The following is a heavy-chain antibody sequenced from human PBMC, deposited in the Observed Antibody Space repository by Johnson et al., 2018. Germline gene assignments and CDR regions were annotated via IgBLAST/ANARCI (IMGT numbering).Heavy chain of an antibody. D-gene: IGHD5-18*01. V-gene: IGHV3-13*01. CDR2: IGTAGDT. J-gene: IGHJ3*02. Sequence: EVQLLESGGGVVQPGGSLRLSCAASGFTFSSYDMHWVRQATGNGLEWVSAIGTAGDTYYPGSVKGRFTISRENAKNSCYLQMNSLRAGETALYYCARARPRGYSYGTDAFEIWGQGTMVTVSS. CDR3: ARARPRGYSYGTDAFEI. CDR1: GFTFSSYD.